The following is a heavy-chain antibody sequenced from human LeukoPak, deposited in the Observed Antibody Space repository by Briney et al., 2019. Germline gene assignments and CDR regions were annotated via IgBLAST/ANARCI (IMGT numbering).Heavy chain of an antibody. CDR1: GFSFSSYW. CDR3: VRDLAGPPQEAFDI. Sequence: GGSLRLSCAASGFSFSSYWMSWIRQAPGKGLEWVANIKQDGSEKYYVDSVKGRFTISRDNAQNSLYLQMNSLRAEDTAVYYCVRDLAGPPQEAFDIWGQGTVVTVSS. J-gene: IGHJ3*02. CDR2: IKQDGSEK. V-gene: IGHV3-7*01.